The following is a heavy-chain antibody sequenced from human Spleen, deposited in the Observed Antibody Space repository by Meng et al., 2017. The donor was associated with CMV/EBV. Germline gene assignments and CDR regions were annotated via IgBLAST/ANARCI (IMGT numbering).Heavy chain of an antibody. D-gene: IGHD3-22*01. CDR3: ARSPYDSSGYYSYGLDY. CDR2: IYTSGST. J-gene: IGHJ4*02. CDR1: GGSISSYY. Sequence: QGQVQESGPGLVKPSEPLSLTCTVSGGSISSYYWSWIRQPAGKGLEWIGRIYTSGSTNYNPSLKSRVTMSVDTSKNQFSLKLSSVTAADTAVYYCARSPYDSSGYYSYGLDYWGQGTLVTVSS. V-gene: IGHV4-4*07.